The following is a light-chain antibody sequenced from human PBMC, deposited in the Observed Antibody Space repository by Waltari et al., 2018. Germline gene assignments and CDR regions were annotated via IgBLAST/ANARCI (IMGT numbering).Light chain of an antibody. CDR2: RNS. CDR3: AAWDDSLTGSWV. CDR1: NSNIGSNT. J-gene: IGLJ3*02. Sequence: QSVLTQPPSASGTPGQRVTISCSGSNSNIGSNTVNWYQHLPGTAPKLLIYRNSRRPCGAPDLFSGSKSGTSASRAIRWLQSEDDADYYCAAWDDSLTGSWVFGGGTKLTV. V-gene: IGLV1-44*01.